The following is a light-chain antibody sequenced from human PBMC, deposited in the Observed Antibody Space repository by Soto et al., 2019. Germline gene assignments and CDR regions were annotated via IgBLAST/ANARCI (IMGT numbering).Light chain of an antibody. Sequence: DIVLTQSPGTLSLSPGERATLSCGAIKGVAGTLPWYQQKPGQAPRLLIYTASYRATDIPDRFSGSGSGTDFTLTISRLEPEDFAVYYCQHYGRSPWTFGQGTKVEIK. CDR1: KGVAGT. CDR3: QHYGRSPWT. V-gene: IGKV3-20*01. J-gene: IGKJ1*01. CDR2: TAS.